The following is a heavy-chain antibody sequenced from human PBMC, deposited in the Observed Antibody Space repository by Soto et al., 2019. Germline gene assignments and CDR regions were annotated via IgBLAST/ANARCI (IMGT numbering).Heavy chain of an antibody. CDR2: FDPEDGET. V-gene: IGHV1-24*01. CDR3: ATANVFRFLNAGFDP. J-gene: IGHJ5*02. Sequence: ASVKVSCKVSGYTLTELSMHWVRQAPGKGLEWMGGFDPEDGETIYARKFQGRVTMTEDTSTDTAYMELSSLRSEDTAVYYCATANVFRFLNAGFDPWGQGTLVTVSS. D-gene: IGHD3-3*01. CDR1: GYTLTELS.